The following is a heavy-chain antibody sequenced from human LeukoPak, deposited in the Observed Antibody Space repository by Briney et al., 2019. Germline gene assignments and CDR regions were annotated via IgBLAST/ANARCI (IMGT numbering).Heavy chain of an antibody. Sequence: GGSLSLSRAAPGFPFSTYWMHWVRQIPGKGLVWLSRIHYDGTYTTYVDSVRGRFTISRDNTKSMLYLQMNSLRADDTAVYYCARGAEGHNYGELDSWGQGTLVTVSS. D-gene: IGHD5-18*01. CDR2: IHYDGTYT. J-gene: IGHJ5*01. CDR1: GFPFSTYW. CDR3: ARGAEGHNYGELDS. V-gene: IGHV3-74*01.